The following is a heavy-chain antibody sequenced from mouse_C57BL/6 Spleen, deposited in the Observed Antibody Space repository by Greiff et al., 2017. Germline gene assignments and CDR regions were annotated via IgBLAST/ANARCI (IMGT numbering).Heavy chain of an antibody. CDR1: GYTFTDYY. J-gene: IGHJ4*01. CDR2: IYPGSGNT. V-gene: IGHV1-76*01. Sequence: QVHVKQSGAELVRPGASVKLSCKASGYTFTDYYINWVKQRPGQGLEWIARIYPGSGNTYYNEKFKGKATLTAEKSSSTAYMQLSSLTSEDSAVYFCARRESNPYYYAMDYWGQGTSVTVSS. D-gene: IGHD2-5*01. CDR3: ARRESNPYYYAMDY.